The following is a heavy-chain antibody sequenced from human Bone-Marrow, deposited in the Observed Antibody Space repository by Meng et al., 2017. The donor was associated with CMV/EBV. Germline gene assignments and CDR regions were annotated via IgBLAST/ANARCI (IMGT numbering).Heavy chain of an antibody. CDR2: IYYSGST. CDR3: ARNDFWSGYSPVY. D-gene: IGHD3-3*01. V-gene: IGHV4-39*01. CDR1: GGSISSSSYY. Sequence: SETLSLTCTVSGGSISSSSYYWGWIRQPPGKGLEWIGSIYYSGSTYYNPSLKSRVTLSVDTSKNQFSLKLSSVTAADTAVYYCARNDFWSGYSPVYWGQGTLVTVSS. J-gene: IGHJ4*02.